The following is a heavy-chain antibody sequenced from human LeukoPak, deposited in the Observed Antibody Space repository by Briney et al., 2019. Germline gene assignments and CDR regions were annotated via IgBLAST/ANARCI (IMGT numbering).Heavy chain of an antibody. CDR3: ASNTGTVFDY. CDR1: GDSITYFY. D-gene: IGHD7-27*01. CDR2: VYYSGST. Sequence: SETLSLTCSVSGDSITYFYWSWIRQPPGKGLEWIGYVYYSGSTEYNPSLRSRVTISLEMSKHQFSLNLTSVTAADTAVYYCASNTGTVFDYWGQGALVTVSS. J-gene: IGHJ4*02. V-gene: IGHV4-59*01.